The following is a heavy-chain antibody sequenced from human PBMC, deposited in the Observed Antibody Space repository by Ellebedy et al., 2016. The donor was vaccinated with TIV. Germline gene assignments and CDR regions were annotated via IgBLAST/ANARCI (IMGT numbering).Heavy chain of an antibody. Sequence: GESLKISCVASGFTFCSFAMHWVRQAPGKGLEWLSVISGDGSSTSLADSVKGRFTLTSDNSTKTLYLEMNRLRADDTARYYCAKGSSSGFTYDRVGFEYWGQGTLVSVSS. CDR1: GFTFCSFA. V-gene: IGHV3-23*01. CDR3: AKGSSSGFTYDRVGFEY. CDR2: ISGDGSST. J-gene: IGHJ4*02. D-gene: IGHD3-22*01.